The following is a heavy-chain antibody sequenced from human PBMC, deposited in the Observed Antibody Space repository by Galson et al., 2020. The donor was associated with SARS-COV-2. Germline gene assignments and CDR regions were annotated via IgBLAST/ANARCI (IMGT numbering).Heavy chain of an antibody. CDR2: IYNSGTI. D-gene: IGHD3-22*01. CDR1: GGSISNGGYY. V-gene: IGHV4-31*03. Sequence: SETLSLTCTVSGGSISNGGYYWSWIRQHPGKGLEWIGYIYNSGTINYNPSLKSRVTISIDTLNNQFYLKLNSVTAADTAVYYCARDYYHDCSGYRWHWFDIWGQGTMVTVSS. CDR3: ARDYYHDCSGYRWHWFDI. J-gene: IGHJ3*02.